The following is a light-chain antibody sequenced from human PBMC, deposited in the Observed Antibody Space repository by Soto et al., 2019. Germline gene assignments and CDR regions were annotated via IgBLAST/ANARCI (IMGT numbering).Light chain of an antibody. CDR1: QSVSSSY. J-gene: IGKJ1*01. V-gene: IGKV3-20*01. Sequence: EIVFTQSPGTLSLSPGERATLSCRASQSVSSSYLAWYQQKPGQAPRLIIYGASSRETGIPDRFSGSGSGTEFTLTISRLEPEDFEVYDCQQYGSSILTFGQGTQVDIK. CDR2: GAS. CDR3: QQYGSSILT.